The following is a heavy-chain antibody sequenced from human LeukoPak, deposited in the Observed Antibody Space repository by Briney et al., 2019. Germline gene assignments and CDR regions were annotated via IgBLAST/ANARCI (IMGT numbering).Heavy chain of an antibody. CDR1: KFTFSSYD. V-gene: IGHV3-33*01. Sequence: GGSLRLSCAASKFTFSSYDMHWVRQAPGKGLEWVAVIWYDGSNKYSADSVKGRFTISRDNSKNTLFLQMNSPRVEDTAVYYCATSRGGGGYFDLWGRGTLVTVSS. CDR2: IWYDGSNK. D-gene: IGHD3-16*01. J-gene: IGHJ2*01. CDR3: ATSRGGGGYFDL.